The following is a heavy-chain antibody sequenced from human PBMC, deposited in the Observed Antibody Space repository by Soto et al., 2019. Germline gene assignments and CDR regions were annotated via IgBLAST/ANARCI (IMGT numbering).Heavy chain of an antibody. D-gene: IGHD2-15*01. CDR3: ARDKGARVGSAWLDP. CDR1: GYNFNSFG. V-gene: IGHV1-18*01. Sequence: QVHLVQSGPEVKKPGASVKVSCKASGYNFNSFGIGWVRQAPGQGLEWMGWISTYTGNTNYAQKVQGRVTMTTDTSTSTVYMEMRGLRFDDTAVYYCARDKGARVGSAWLDPWGQGTLVTVSS. J-gene: IGHJ5*02. CDR2: ISTYTGNT.